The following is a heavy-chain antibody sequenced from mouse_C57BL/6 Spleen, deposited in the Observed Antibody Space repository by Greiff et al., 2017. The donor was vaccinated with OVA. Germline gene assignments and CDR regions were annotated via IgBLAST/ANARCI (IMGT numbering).Heavy chain of an antibody. CDR3: ARCGDYDVGAWFAY. V-gene: IGHV1-55*01. Sequence: VQLQQPGAELVKPGASVKMSCKASGYSFTSYWITWVKQRPGQGLEWIGDIYPGSGSTNYNEKFKSKATLTVDTSSSTAYMQLSSLTSEDSAVYYWARCGDYDVGAWFAYWGQGTLVTVSA. CDR1: GYSFTSYW. J-gene: IGHJ3*01. D-gene: IGHD2-4*01. CDR2: IYPGSGST.